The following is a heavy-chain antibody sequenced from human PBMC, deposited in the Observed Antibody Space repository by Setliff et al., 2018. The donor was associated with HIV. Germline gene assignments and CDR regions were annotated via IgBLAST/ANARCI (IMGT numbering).Heavy chain of an antibody. V-gene: IGHV1-8*01. J-gene: IGHJ6*04. CDR1: GHTFSNYD. CDR2: MNPNSGDT. Sequence: ASVKVSCKASGHTFSNYDVIWVRRATGQGLEWMGWMNPNSGDTGYAQKFQGRVIMTRDTSISTAYMELSSLASADTAVYYCASGKGVRGVIITGGLDVWGKGTTVTVSS. D-gene: IGHD3-10*01. CDR3: ASGKGVRGVIITGGLDV.